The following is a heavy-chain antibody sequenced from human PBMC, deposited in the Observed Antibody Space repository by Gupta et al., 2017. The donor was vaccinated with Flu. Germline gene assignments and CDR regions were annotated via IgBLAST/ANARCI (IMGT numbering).Heavy chain of an antibody. V-gene: IGHV3-72*01. CDR2: VRTKAKGYTT. Sequence: EVQLVESGGGLVQPGGSLRLSCAASGFTFSDHYMDGVRQVTGKGPEWVGRVRTKAKGYTTEYAASVQGRFTISRDDSRNSVHLQMNNLRIEDTAVYYCARAFTIATDQFDYWGQGTLVTVSS. J-gene: IGHJ4*02. CDR1: GFTFSDHY. CDR3: ARAFTIATDQFDY. D-gene: IGHD2-21*01.